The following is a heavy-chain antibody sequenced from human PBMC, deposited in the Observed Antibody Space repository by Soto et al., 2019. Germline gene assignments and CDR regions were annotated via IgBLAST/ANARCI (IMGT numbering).Heavy chain of an antibody. D-gene: IGHD1-26*01. Sequence: GGSLRLSCAASGLTFSSYSMNWVRQAPGKGLEWVSYISSSSSTIYYADSVKGRFTISRDNAKNSLYLQMASLRVEDTAVYYCARGDVGAFDLWGQRTMDTVSS. CDR2: ISSSSSTI. CDR3: ARGDVGAFDL. V-gene: IGHV3-48*01. J-gene: IGHJ3*01. CDR1: GLTFSSYS.